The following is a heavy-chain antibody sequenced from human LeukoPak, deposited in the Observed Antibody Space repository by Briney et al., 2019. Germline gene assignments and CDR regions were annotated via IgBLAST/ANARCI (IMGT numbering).Heavy chain of an antibody. Sequence: GASVKVSCKASGYTFTIQGLSWLRQAPGQGLEWMVWINTYNGKTHYAQKLQGRVTMTTDTSTSTAHMELMSLRPDDAAVYYCASRSGSTPYYFDYWGQGTLVTVSS. CDR3: ASRSGSTPYYFDY. D-gene: IGHD3-3*01. CDR1: GYTFTIQG. CDR2: INTYNGKT. V-gene: IGHV1-18*01. J-gene: IGHJ4*02.